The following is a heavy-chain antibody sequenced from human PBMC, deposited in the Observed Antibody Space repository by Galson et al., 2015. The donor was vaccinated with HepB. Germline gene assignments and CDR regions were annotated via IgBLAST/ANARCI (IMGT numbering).Heavy chain of an antibody. V-gene: IGHV3-30*04. J-gene: IGHJ4*02. CDR2: ISYDGSNK. Sequence: SLRLSCAASGFTFSSYAMHWVRQAPGKGLEWVAVISYDGSNKYYADSVKGRFTISRDNSKNTLYLQMNSLRAEDTAVYYCARDIVGYSYAAFEYWGQGTLVTVSS. D-gene: IGHD5-18*01. CDR1: GFTFSSYA. CDR3: ARDIVGYSYAAFEY.